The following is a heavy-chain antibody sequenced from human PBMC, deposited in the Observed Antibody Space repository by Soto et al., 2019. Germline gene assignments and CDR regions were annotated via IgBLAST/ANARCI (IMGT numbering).Heavy chain of an antibody. Sequence: QEQLQQWGAGLLKPSETLSLTCAVYSGPFSGYYWSWIRQSPGKGLEWIGEINRSGTTNYNPSLESRVTISVYTSNNQFYLKLSSVTAADSAVYYCARGRSYYGSGSNNWFDPWGQGTLVTVSS. V-gene: IGHV4-34*01. CDR1: SGPFSGYY. J-gene: IGHJ5*02. D-gene: IGHD3-10*01. CDR3: ARGRSYYGSGSNNWFDP. CDR2: INRSGTT.